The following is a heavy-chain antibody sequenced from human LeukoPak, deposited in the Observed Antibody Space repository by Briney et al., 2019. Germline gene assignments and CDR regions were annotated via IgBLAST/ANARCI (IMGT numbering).Heavy chain of an antibody. CDR1: GDSMNSSYW. Sequence: SGTLSLTCTVSGDSMNSSYWWNWVRQPPGKGLEWIGEIYHSGSTNYNPSLKSRVTISVDTSKNQFSLKLSSVTAADTAVYYCASGRWLQLPDWGQGTLVTVSS. D-gene: IGHD5-24*01. CDR2: IYHSGST. CDR3: ASGRWLQLPD. V-gene: IGHV4-4*02. J-gene: IGHJ4*02.